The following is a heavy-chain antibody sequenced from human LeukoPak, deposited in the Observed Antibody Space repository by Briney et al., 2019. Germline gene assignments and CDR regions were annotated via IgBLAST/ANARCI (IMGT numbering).Heavy chain of an antibody. CDR1: GYTFTGYY. CDR2: INPNSGGT. V-gene: IGHV1-2*02. Sequence: ASVKVSCKASGYTFTGYYMHWVRQAPGQGLEWMGWINPNSGGTNYAQKFQGRVTMARDTSISTAYMELSRLRSDDTAVYYCARVRSYYYGSGSPNWFDPWGQGTLVTVSS. D-gene: IGHD3-10*01. J-gene: IGHJ5*02. CDR3: ARVRSYYYGSGSPNWFDP.